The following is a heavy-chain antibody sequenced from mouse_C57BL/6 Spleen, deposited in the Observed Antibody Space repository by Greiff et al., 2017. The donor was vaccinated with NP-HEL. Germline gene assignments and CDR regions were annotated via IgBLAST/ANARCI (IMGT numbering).Heavy chain of an antibody. D-gene: IGHD3-2*02. CDR3: ARQDSSGYDYAMDY. Sequence: EVQGVESGGGLVKPGGSLKLSCAASGFTFSDYGMHWVRQAPEKGLEWVAYISSGSSTIYYADTVKGRFTISRDNAKNTLFLQMTSLRSEDTAMYYCARQDSSGYDYAMDYWGQGTSVTVSS. V-gene: IGHV5-17*01. CDR1: GFTFSDYG. J-gene: IGHJ4*01. CDR2: ISSGSSTI.